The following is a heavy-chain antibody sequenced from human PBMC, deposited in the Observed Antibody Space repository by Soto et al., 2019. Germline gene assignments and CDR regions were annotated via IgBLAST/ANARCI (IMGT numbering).Heavy chain of an antibody. D-gene: IGHD2-15*01. J-gene: IGHJ3*02. V-gene: IGHV4-59*01. CDR1: GGSISSYY. Sequence: SETLSLTRTVSGGSISSYYWSWIRQHPGKGLEWIGYIYYSGSTNYNPSLKSRVTISVDTSKNQFSLKLSSVTAADTAVYYCASQAPYCSGGSCYRLQAFDIWGQGTMVTVSS. CDR2: IYYSGST. CDR3: ASQAPYCSGGSCYRLQAFDI.